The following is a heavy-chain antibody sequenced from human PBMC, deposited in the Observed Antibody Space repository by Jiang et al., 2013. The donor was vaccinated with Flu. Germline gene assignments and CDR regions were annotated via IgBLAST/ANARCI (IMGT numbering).Heavy chain of an antibody. J-gene: IGHJ6*03. D-gene: IGHD4-17*01. CDR1: SVSSNSAA. CDR3: ARGGSTVTTGYYYYYMDV. CDR2: TYYRSKWYN. Sequence: SVSSNSAAWNWIRQFPSRGLEWLGRTYYRSKWYNDYAVSVKSRITINPDTSKNQFSLQLNSVTPEDTAVYYCARGGSTVTTGYYYYYMDVWGKGTTVTVSS. V-gene: IGHV6-1*01.